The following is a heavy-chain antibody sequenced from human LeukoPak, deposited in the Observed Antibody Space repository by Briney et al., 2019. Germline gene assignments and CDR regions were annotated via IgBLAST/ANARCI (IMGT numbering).Heavy chain of an antibody. CDR2: IKQDGSEK. CDR3: ARDQDYGDGGGWFDP. J-gene: IGHJ5*02. CDR1: GFTFSSYW. Sequence: PGGSLRLSCAASGFTFSSYWMSWVRQAPGKGLEWVANIKQDGSEKYYVDSVKGRFTISRDNAKNSLYLQMNSLRVEDTAVYYCARDQDYGDGGGWFDPWGQGTLVTVSS. D-gene: IGHD4-17*01. V-gene: IGHV3-7*01.